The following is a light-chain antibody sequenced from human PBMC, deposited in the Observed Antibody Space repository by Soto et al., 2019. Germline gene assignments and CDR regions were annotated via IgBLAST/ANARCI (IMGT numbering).Light chain of an antibody. Sequence: EIVMTQSPATLSESPGERATLSCRASQSVSSKLAWYQQKPCRAPRLLIYGASARATGIPARFSGSGSGTEFTLTISSLQSEDFAVYYCQQYKNWPTWTFGQGTKVDIK. CDR1: QSVSSK. CDR3: QQYKNWPTWT. J-gene: IGKJ1*01. CDR2: GAS. V-gene: IGKV3-15*01.